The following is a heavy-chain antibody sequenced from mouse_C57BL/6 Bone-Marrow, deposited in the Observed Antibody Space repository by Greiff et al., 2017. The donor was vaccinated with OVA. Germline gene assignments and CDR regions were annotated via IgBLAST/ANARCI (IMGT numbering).Heavy chain of an antibody. J-gene: IGHJ3*01. CDR1: GYTFTSYW. D-gene: IGHD2-4*01. CDR2: IYPGNSDT. Sequence: EVQLQQSGTVLARPGASVKMSCKTSGYTFTSYWMHWVKQRPGQGLEWIGAIYPGNSDTSYNQKFKGKAKLTAVTSASTAYMELSSLTNEDSAVYYCIYYDYDRDFAYWGQGTLVTVSA. CDR3: IYYDYDRDFAY. V-gene: IGHV1-5*01.